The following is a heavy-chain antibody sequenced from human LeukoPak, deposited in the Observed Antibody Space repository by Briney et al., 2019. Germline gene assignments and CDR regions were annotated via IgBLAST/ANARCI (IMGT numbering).Heavy chain of an antibody. V-gene: IGHV1-18*01. CDR1: GYTFTSYG. Sequence: ASVRVSCKASGYTFTSYGISWVRQAPGQGLEWMGWISANGNTNYAQKFQGRVTMTTDTSTSTAYMELRSLRSDDTAVYYCARPKNYYDNNGYYNWFDPWGQGTLVTVSS. J-gene: IGHJ5*02. CDR2: ISANGNT. CDR3: ARPKNYYDNNGYYNWFDP. D-gene: IGHD3-22*01.